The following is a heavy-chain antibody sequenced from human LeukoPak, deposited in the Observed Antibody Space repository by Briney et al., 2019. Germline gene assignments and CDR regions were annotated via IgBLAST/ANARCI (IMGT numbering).Heavy chain of an antibody. CDR2: IYYSGST. CDR1: GGSISSSSYY. CDR3: ARVGEDGSSWYTSTHGMDV. D-gene: IGHD6-13*01. V-gene: IGHV4-39*01. Sequence: SETLSLTCTVSGGSISSSSYYWGWIRQPPGKGLEWIGSIYYSGSTYYNPSLKSRVTISVDTSKNQFSLKLSSVTAADTAVYYCARVGEDGSSWYTSTHGMDVWGQGTTVTVSS. J-gene: IGHJ6*02.